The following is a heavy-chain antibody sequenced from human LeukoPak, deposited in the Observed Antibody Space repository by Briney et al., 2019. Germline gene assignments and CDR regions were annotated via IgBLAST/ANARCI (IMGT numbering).Heavy chain of an antibody. Sequence: PGGSLRLSCAASGFTFSNYGMNWVRQAPGKGLEWVSSISSSSSYIYYADSVKGRFTISRDNAKNSLYLQMNSLRAEDTAVYYCARAAGYSSSWYRYWGQGTLVTVSS. D-gene: IGHD6-13*01. V-gene: IGHV3-21*01. J-gene: IGHJ4*02. CDR2: ISSSSSYI. CDR3: ARAAGYSSSWYRY. CDR1: GFTFSNYG.